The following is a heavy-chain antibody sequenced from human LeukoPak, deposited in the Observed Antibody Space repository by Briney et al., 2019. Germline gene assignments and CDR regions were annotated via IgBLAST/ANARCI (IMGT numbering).Heavy chain of an antibody. CDR3: TRREYSSSLLLDV. D-gene: IGHD6-6*01. Sequence: GGSLRLSCAASGFTFRNAWMSWVRQAPGKGLEWVGRIKSKTDGGTTDYAAPVKGRFTISRDDSKNTLYLQMNSLKTEDTAVYYCTRREYSSSLLLDVWGKGTTVTVSS. V-gene: IGHV3-15*01. J-gene: IGHJ6*04. CDR1: GFTFRNAW. CDR2: IKSKTDGGTT.